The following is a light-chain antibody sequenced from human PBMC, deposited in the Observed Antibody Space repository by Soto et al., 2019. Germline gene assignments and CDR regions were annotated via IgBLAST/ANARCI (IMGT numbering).Light chain of an antibody. V-gene: IGKV1-5*03. CDR3: QQYNSYWT. Sequence: DIQMTQSPSTLSASVGDRVTITCRASQSISSWLAWYQQKPGKAPNLLIYKASSLESGVPSRFSGSGSGTEFTLTINSLQSDDFATYYCQQYNSYWTCGQGTKVEIK. J-gene: IGKJ1*01. CDR2: KAS. CDR1: QSISSW.